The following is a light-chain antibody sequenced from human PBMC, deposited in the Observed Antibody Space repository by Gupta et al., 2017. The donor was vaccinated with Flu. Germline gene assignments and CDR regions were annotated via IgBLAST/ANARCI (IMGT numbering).Light chain of an antibody. V-gene: IGKV2-28*01. CDR3: MQALKVRGS. CDR1: QSLLDSNGDNF. CDR2: LGS. Sequence: DIVMTQSPFSLPVTPGEPASISCRSSQSLLDSNGDNFLDWYLQKPGQSPQLLIYLGSYRASGVPDRFSGSGSGTDFTLKISRVEAEDVGIYYCMQALKVRGSFGQGTKLEIK. J-gene: IGKJ2*01.